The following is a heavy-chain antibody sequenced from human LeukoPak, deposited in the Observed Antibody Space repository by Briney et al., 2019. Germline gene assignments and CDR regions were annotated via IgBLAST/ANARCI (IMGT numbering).Heavy chain of an antibody. J-gene: IGHJ4*02. Sequence: PSETLSLTCTVSGGSISSYYWSWIRQPPGKGLEWIGYINYSGSTNYNPSLKSRVTISVDTSKNQFSLKLSSVTAADTAVYCCARRRGYSYALFDYWGQGTLVTVSS. CDR2: INYSGST. V-gene: IGHV4-59*08. CDR3: ARRRGYSYALFDY. D-gene: IGHD5-18*01. CDR1: GGSISSYY.